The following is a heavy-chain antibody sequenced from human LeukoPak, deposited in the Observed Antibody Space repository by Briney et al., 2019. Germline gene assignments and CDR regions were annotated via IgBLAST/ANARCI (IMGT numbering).Heavy chain of an antibody. CDR3: ARVRGPPYNWKRMDV. D-gene: IGHD1-20*01. J-gene: IGHJ6*02. CDR1: GGSISSGDYY. Sequence: PSETLSLTCTVSGGSISSGDYYWSWIRQPPGRGLEWIGYIYCSGSTYYNPSLESRVTISVDTSKNQFSLKLSSVTAADTAVYYCARVRGPPYNWKRMDVWGQGTTVTVSS. V-gene: IGHV4-30-4*01. CDR2: IYCSGST.